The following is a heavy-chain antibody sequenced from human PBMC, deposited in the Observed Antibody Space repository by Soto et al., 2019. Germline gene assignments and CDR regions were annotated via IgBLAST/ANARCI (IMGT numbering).Heavy chain of an antibody. CDR1: GGTFSSYA. D-gene: IGHD3-22*01. CDR3: ARAYYDSSGYTPLPGMDV. CDR2: IIPIFGTA. Sequence: AASVKVSCKASGGTFSSYASSWVRQAPGQGLEWMGGIIPIFGTANYAQKFQGRVTITADESTSTAYMELSSLISEDTAVHYCARAYYDSSGYTPLPGMDVWGQGTTVTVSS. V-gene: IGHV1-69*13. J-gene: IGHJ6*02.